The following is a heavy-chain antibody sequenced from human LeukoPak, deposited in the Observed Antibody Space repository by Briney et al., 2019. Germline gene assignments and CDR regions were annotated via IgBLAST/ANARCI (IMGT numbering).Heavy chain of an antibody. Sequence: GGSLRLSCAASGFTFSDYYMSWIRQAPGKGLEWVSYISSSGSTIYYADSVKGRFTISRDNAKNSLYLQMNGLRAEDTAVYYCARGLTGYYKWYFQHWGQGTLVTVSS. CDR1: GFTFSDYY. D-gene: IGHD3-9*01. V-gene: IGHV3-11*01. CDR3: ARGLTGYYKWYFQH. CDR2: ISSSGSTI. J-gene: IGHJ1*01.